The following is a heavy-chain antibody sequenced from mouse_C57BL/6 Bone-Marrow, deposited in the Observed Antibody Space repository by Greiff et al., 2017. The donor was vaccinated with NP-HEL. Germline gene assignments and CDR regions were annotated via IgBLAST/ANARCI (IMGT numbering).Heavy chain of an antibody. Sequence: VQLQQSGAELARPGASVKLSCKASGYTFTSYGISWVKQRTGQGLEWIGEIYPRSGNTYYNEKFKGKATLTADKSSSTAYMELRSLTSEDSAVYFCASPYYYGSSYGAYWGQGTLGTVSA. D-gene: IGHD1-1*01. J-gene: IGHJ3*01. V-gene: IGHV1-81*01. CDR3: ASPYYYGSSYGAY. CDR2: IYPRSGNT. CDR1: GYTFTSYG.